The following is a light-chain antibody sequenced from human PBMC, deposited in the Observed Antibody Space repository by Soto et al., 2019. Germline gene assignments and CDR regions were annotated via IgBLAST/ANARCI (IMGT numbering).Light chain of an antibody. CDR2: AAS. Sequence: AIQMTQSPSSLSASVGDRVTITFRASQGIRNDVGWYQQKPGKAPKLLIYAASSLQSGVPSRFSGSGSGTDFTLTISSLQPEDFATYYGLQDYNSPFTFGPGTKVDIK. CDR1: QGIRND. CDR3: LQDYNSPFT. J-gene: IGKJ3*01. V-gene: IGKV1-6*01.